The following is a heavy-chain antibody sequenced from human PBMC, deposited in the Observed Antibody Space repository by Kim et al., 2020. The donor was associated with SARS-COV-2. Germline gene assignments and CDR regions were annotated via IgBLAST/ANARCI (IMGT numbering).Heavy chain of an antibody. V-gene: IGHV3-64*01. J-gene: IGHJ1*01. CDR1: GFTFNNYA. D-gene: IGHD1-20*01. Sequence: GGSLRLSCAASGFTFNNYAMHWVRQAPGKGLEYVSGIGSDGGNTYYGNSVKGRFTISRDDSKNTLYLQMGSLRPADMAVYYCVRSLRYIIPTAYCGQVTL. CDR2: IGSDGGNT. CDR3: VRSLRYIIPTAY.